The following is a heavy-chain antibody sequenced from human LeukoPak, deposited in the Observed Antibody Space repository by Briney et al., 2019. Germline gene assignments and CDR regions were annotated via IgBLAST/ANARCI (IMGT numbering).Heavy chain of an antibody. V-gene: IGHV3-23*01. J-gene: IGHJ4*02. CDR3: AKGSGTYYYDSSGSYYFDY. CDR2: ISGSGGST. CDR1: GFTFSSYA. D-gene: IGHD3-22*01. Sequence: GGSLRLSCAASGFTFSSYAMSWVRQVPGKGLEWVSAISGSGGSTYYADSVKGRFTISRDNAKNSLYLQMNSLRPEDTALYYCAKGSGTYYYDSSGSYYFDYWGQGTLVTVAS.